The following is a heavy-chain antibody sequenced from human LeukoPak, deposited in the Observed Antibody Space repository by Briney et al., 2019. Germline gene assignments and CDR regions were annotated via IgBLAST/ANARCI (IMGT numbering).Heavy chain of an antibody. CDR3: ARGSGASRGYYYYYGMDV. CDR2: ISSSSSYM. V-gene: IGHV3-21*01. Sequence: PGGSLRLSCAASGFTFSSYSMNWVRQAPGKGLEWVSSISSSSSYMYYADSVKGRFTISRDNAKNSLYLQMNSLRAEDTAVYYCARGSGASRGYYYYYGMDVWGQGTTVTVSS. CDR1: GFTFSSYS. J-gene: IGHJ6*02. D-gene: IGHD1-26*01.